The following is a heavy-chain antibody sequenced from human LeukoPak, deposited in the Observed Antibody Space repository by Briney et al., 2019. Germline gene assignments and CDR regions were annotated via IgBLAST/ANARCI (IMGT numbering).Heavy chain of an antibody. J-gene: IGHJ1*01. CDR3: ASLRYLGSGEDQEYFQH. CDR1: GGSISSYY. CDR2: IYYSGST. Sequence: PSETLSLTCTVSGGSISSYYWSWIRQPPGKGLGWIGYIYYSGSTNCNPSLKSRVTISVDTSKNQFSLKLSSVTAADTAVYYCASLRYLGSGEDQEYFQHWGQGTLVTVSS. D-gene: IGHD6-19*01. V-gene: IGHV4-59*01.